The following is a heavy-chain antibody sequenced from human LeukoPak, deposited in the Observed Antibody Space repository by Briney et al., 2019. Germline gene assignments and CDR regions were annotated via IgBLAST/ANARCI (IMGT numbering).Heavy chain of an antibody. J-gene: IGHJ4*02. CDR1: GGTFISYD. D-gene: IGHD3-22*01. CDR2: IIPIFGTA. V-gene: IGHV1-69*05. CDR3: ARFKGDYDTIDY. Sequence: GASVKVSCKASGGTFISYDISWVRQAPGQGREWMGGIIPIFGTANYAQKFQGRVTITTDESTSTAYMELSSLRSEDTAVYYCARFKGDYDTIDYWGQGTLVTVSS.